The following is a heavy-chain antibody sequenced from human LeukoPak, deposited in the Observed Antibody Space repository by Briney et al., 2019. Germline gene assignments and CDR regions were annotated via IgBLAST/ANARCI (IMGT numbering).Heavy chain of an antibody. D-gene: IGHD6-19*01. J-gene: IGHJ5*01. CDR2: INANSGTT. CDR3: AKPISGGLAVTADWFHP. V-gene: IGHV3-23*01. CDR1: GFAFSVYA. Sequence: GFLRLSCAASGFAFSVYAMSWLRQPPGKGLEWVSTINANSGTTSYAASVRGRFTISRDNSKNALYLQLNTLRADDTATYYCAKPISGGLAVTADWFHPWGQGTLVVVSS.